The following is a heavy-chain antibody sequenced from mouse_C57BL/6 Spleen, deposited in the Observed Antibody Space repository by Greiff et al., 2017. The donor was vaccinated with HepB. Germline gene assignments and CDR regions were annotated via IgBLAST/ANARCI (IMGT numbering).Heavy chain of an antibody. D-gene: IGHD1-1*01. CDR3: TRGDYYGSSSFDY. CDR2: IDPETGGT. Sequence: VQLQQSGAELVRPGASVTLSCKASGYTFTDYEMHWVKQTPVHGLEWIGAIDPETGGTAYNQKFKGKAILTADKSSSTAYMELRSLTSEDSAVYYCTRGDYYGSSSFDYWGQGTTLTVSS. V-gene: IGHV1-15*01. CDR1: GYTFTDYE. J-gene: IGHJ2*01.